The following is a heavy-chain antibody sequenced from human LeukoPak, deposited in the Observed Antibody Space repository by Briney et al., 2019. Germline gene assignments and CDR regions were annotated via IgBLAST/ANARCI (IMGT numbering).Heavy chain of an antibody. CDR3: ARLVYNWNDPLVGFDY. Sequence: GESLKISCEGSGNSFTSYWIGWLRQMPGKGLEWMGIIYPGDSDTRYSPSFQGQVTISADKSVSTAYLQWSSLKASDTAMYYCARLVYNWNDPLVGFDYWGQGILVTVSS. CDR1: GNSFTSYW. V-gene: IGHV5-51*01. J-gene: IGHJ4*02. CDR2: IYPGDSDT. D-gene: IGHD1-20*01.